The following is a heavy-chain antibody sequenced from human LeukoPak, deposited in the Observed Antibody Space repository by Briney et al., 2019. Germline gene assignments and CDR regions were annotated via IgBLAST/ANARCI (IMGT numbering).Heavy chain of an antibody. CDR3: ARTYDFGRGPPGDAFDN. V-gene: IGHV3-48*01. D-gene: IGHD3-3*01. Sequence: GGSLRLSCAASGFTFTIFGLNWVRQAPGKGPEWISYIDARSGITYYADSVQGRFTISRDDARESVFLQMDGLRVDDTAVHYCARTYDFGRGPPGDAFDNWGPGTWVIVSA. J-gene: IGHJ3*02. CDR2: IDARSGIT. CDR1: GFTFTIFG.